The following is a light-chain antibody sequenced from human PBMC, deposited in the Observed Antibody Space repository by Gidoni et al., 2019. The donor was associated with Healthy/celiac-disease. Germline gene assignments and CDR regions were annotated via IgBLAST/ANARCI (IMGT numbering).Light chain of an antibody. V-gene: IGKV3-20*01. CDR3: QQYGSSPPWT. CDR1: QSVSSSY. Sequence: IVLTQSPGTLSLSPGERATLSCRASQSVSSSYLAWYQQKPGQAPRLLIYGASSRATGIPDRFSGSGSGTDFTLTINRLEPEDFAVYYCQQYGSSPPWTFGQGTKVEIK. J-gene: IGKJ1*01. CDR2: GAS.